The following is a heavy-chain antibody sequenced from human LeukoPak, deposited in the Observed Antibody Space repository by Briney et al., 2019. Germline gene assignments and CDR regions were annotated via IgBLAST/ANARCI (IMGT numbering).Heavy chain of an antibody. V-gene: IGHV3-53*01. CDR1: GFTVSSNY. CDR3: GKDRGANWFDP. D-gene: IGHD3-10*01. Sequence: GGSLRLSCAASGFTVSSNYMSWVRQAPGKGLEWVSVIYSGGSTYYADSVKGRFTISRDNSKNTLYLQMNSLRAEDTAVYYCGKDRGANWFDPWGQGTLVTVPS. CDR2: IYSGGST. J-gene: IGHJ5*02.